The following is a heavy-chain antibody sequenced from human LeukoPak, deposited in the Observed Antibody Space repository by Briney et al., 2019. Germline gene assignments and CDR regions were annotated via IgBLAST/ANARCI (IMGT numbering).Heavy chain of an antibody. V-gene: IGHV4-59*01. CDR3: ARVTGYMIEDYFDY. Sequence: SETLSLTCTVSGGSISSYYWSWIRQPPGKGLEWIGYIYYSGSTNYNPSLKSRITISVDTSKNQFSLRLSSVTAADTAVYYCARVTGYMIEDYFDYWGQGTLVTVSS. CDR2: IYYSGST. D-gene: IGHD3-22*01. CDR1: GGSISSYY. J-gene: IGHJ4*02.